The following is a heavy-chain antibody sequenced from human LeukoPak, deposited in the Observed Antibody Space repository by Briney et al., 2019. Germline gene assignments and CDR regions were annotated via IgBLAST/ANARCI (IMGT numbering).Heavy chain of an antibody. CDR3: ARGEEYSSSSNYFDY. Sequence: SETLSLTCTVSGGSISSYYWSCIRQPPGKGLEWIGCIYYSGSTNYNPSLKSRVTISVDTSKNQFSLKLSSVTAADTAVYYCARGEEYSSSSNYFDYWGQGTLVTVSS. V-gene: IGHV4-59*01. D-gene: IGHD6-6*01. CDR1: GGSISSYY. CDR2: IYYSGST. J-gene: IGHJ4*02.